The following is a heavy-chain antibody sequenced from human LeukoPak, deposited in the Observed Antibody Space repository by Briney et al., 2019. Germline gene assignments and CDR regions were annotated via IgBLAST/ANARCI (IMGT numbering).Heavy chain of an antibody. Sequence: GGSLRLSCAGSGFTFSSYSMNWVRQAPGKGLEWVSSMSVSSGLIYYADSVKGRFTISRDNAKSSLYLQMNRLRVEDTAVYYCAREFAGSASGAGYWGQGTLVTVSS. J-gene: IGHJ4*02. CDR2: MSVSSGLI. CDR1: GFTFSSYS. V-gene: IGHV3-21*01. D-gene: IGHD1-26*01. CDR3: AREFAGSASGAGY.